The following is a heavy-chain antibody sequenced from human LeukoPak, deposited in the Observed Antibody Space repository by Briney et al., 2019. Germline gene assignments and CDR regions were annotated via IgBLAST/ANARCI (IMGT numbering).Heavy chain of an antibody. Sequence: ASVKVSCKASGYTFTSYAMNWVRQAPGQGLEWMGWINTNTGNPTYAQGFTGRFVFSLDTSVSTAYLQISSLKAEDTAVYYCARTPKINTPRGYFDYWGQGTLVTVSS. CDR2: INTNTGNP. V-gene: IGHV7-4-1*02. J-gene: IGHJ4*02. CDR3: ARTPKINTPRGYFDY. CDR1: GYTFTSYA.